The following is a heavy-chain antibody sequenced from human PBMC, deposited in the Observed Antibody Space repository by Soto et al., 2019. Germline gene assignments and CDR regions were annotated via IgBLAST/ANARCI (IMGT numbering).Heavy chain of an antibody. CDR1: GGTLSDHG. CDR2: TIPVFTTA. J-gene: IGHJ3*02. Sequence: QVQLEQSWAEVKKPGASVKVSCKASGGTLSDHGVAWLRQAHGQGLEWMGGTIPVFTTAKYAHKFQSRVTVTADKNTNVAYMELSRLRSAVTAFYFSARRVYGSGTYHTVPSAFDIWGQGIMVIVSS. V-gene: IGHV1-69*06. D-gene: IGHD3-10*01. CDR3: ARRVYGSGTYHTVPSAFDI.